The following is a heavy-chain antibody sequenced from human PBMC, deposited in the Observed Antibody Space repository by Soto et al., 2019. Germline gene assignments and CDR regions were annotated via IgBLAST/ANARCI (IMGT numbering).Heavy chain of an antibody. Sequence: GGSPRLSCAASGFTFCSYAMSWVRQAPGKGLEWVSGISGSGVSTHYADSVKGRFTISRDNSKNTLYLQMNSLRAEDTAVYYCAKEVGYSSGYDYFDYWGQGTLVTVSS. CDR1: GFTFCSYA. D-gene: IGHD6-19*01. CDR3: AKEVGYSSGYDYFDY. J-gene: IGHJ4*02. V-gene: IGHV3-23*01. CDR2: ISGSGVST.